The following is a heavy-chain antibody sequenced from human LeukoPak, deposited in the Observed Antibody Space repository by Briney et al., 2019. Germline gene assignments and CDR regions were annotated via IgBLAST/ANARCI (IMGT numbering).Heavy chain of an antibody. CDR3: ARDRSGYDRIPSY. D-gene: IGHD5-12*01. Sequence: ASVKLSCTAAGYTFTSYAMHWVRQAPGQRLEWMGWINAGNDNTKDSQKFPGRVNITRDTSASTAYMELSSLRSEDTAVYYCARDRSGYDRIPSYWGQGTLVTVSS. CDR2: INAGNDNT. CDR1: GYTFTSYA. V-gene: IGHV1-3*01. J-gene: IGHJ4*02.